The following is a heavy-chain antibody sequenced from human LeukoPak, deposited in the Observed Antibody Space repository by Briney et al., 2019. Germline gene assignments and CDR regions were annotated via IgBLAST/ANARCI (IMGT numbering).Heavy chain of an antibody. J-gene: IGHJ4*02. CDR3: AKDNRRHYTSGPNPDSLH. Sequence: GGSLRLSCAASGFTFSSYWMHWVRQPPGKGLEWVSGISWNSGSIDYADSVKGRFTISRDNAKNSLYLQMNSLRVEDTAFYYCAKDNRRHYTSGPNPDSLHWGQGALVTVSS. CDR1: GFTFSSYW. D-gene: IGHD6-19*01. CDR2: ISWNSGSI. V-gene: IGHV3-9*01.